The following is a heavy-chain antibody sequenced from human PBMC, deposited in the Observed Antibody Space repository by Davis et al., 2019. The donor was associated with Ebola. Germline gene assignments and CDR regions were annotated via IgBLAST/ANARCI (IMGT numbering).Heavy chain of an antibody. V-gene: IGHV1-18*01. Sequence: ASVKVSCKASGGTFSSYAISWVRQAPGQRLEWMGWINAGNGNTKYSQKLQGRVTMTTDTSTSTAYMELRSLRSDDTAVYYCARGRTMVRGVTDFDYWGQGTLVTVSS. CDR3: ARGRTMVRGVTDFDY. CDR1: GGTFSSYA. D-gene: IGHD3-10*01. CDR2: INAGNGNT. J-gene: IGHJ4*02.